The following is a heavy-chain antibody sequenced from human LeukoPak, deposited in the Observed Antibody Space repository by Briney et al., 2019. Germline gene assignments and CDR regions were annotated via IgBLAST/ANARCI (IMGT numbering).Heavy chain of an antibody. D-gene: IGHD1-26*01. CDR3: ARDGRFPPEVLPRYFDY. V-gene: IGHV4-34*01. CDR2: INHSGTT. J-gene: IGHJ4*02. Sequence: SETLSLTCAVYGGSFSGNYWSWIRQPPGKGLEWIGDINHSGTTNYSPSLKSRVTISVDTSKNQFSLKLSSVTAADTAVYYCARDGRFPPEVLPRYFDYWGQGTLVTVSS. CDR1: GGSFSGNY.